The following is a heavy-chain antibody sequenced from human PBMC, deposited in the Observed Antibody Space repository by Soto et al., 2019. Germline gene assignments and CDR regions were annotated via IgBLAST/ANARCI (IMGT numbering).Heavy chain of an antibody. CDR3: AKDGVGGSNKYYFEY. Sequence: GGSLRLSCLASGCTFRDYGMHVVRRAPGKGLEWVAVISHHGLKEHYADSVKGRFTISRDNSKKTVYLQLKSLRGDDTAVYYCAKDGVGGSNKYYFEYCGQGHRVTVAS. V-gene: IGHV3-30*18. J-gene: IGHJ4*02. CDR1: GCTFRDYG. CDR2: ISHHGLKE. D-gene: IGHD1-26*01.